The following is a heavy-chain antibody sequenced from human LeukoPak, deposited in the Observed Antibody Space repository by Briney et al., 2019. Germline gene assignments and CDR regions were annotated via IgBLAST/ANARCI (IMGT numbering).Heavy chain of an antibody. CDR3: ARGGYSSSWFRVWFDP. D-gene: IGHD6-13*01. V-gene: IGHV3-13*01. CDR1: GFTFSSYD. J-gene: IGHJ5*02. Sequence: GGSLRLSCAASGFTFSSYDMHWVRQATGKGLEWVSAIGTAGDTYYPGSVKGRFTISRENAKNSLYLQVNSLRAEDTAVYYCARGGYSSSWFRVWFDPWGQGTLVTVSS. CDR2: IGTAGDT.